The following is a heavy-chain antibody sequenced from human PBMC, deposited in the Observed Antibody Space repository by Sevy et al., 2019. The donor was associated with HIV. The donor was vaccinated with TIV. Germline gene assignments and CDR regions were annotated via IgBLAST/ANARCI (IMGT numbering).Heavy chain of an antibody. V-gene: IGHV1-18*01. CDR2: ISAYSGDT. D-gene: IGHD3-9*01. J-gene: IGHJ5*02. CDR3: ARVRGRYRNNWFDP. Sequence: ASVKVSCKASGYTFTTYGISWVRQAPGQGLEWMGWISAYSGDTYAAQKFQDRVTMTTDTSTNTAYMELRSLGSDDTATYYCARVRGRYRNNWFDPWGQGTLVTVSS. CDR1: GYTFTTYG.